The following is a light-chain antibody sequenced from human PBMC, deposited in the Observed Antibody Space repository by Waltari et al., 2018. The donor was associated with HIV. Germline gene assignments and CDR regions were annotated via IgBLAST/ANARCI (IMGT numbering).Light chain of an antibody. CDR2: GAS. CDR1: QSVSSSN. Sequence: EIVLTQSPGTLSLSPGERATLSCRASQSVSSSNFAWYHLKPGQAPRLLIYGASTRATGIPDRFTGGGSGTDFTLSISRLEPEDFGVYYCQQYGSSSPITFGQGTRLEIK. J-gene: IGKJ5*01. CDR3: QQYGSSSPIT. V-gene: IGKV3-20*01.